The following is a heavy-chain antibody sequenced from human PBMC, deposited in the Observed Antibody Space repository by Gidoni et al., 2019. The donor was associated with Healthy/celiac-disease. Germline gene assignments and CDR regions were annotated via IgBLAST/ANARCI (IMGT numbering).Heavy chain of an antibody. CDR3: ARDLPGGATPFGWFDP. D-gene: IGHD1-26*01. V-gene: IGHV1-69*01. Sequence: QVQLVQAGAEVKKPGSSGRVSCKASGCTFSSDAISWVRQAPGQGLEWMGGCIPIFGTANYAQKFQGRVTITADDSTSTAYMELSSLSSEDTAVYYCARDLPGGATPFGWFDPWGQGTLVPVSS. CDR2: CIPIFGTA. J-gene: IGHJ5*02. CDR1: GCTFSSDA.